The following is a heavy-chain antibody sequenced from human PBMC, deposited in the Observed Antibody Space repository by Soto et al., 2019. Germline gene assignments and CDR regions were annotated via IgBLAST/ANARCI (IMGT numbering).Heavy chain of an antibody. D-gene: IGHD3-22*01. Sequence: GESLKISCAASGFTFSSYWMSWVRQAPGKGLEWVANIKQDGSEKYYVDSVKGRFTISRDNAKNSLYLQMNSLRAEDTAVYYCARGYYYDSSGPSAFDIWGQGTMVTVSS. CDR1: GFTFSSYW. CDR3: ARGYYYDSSGPSAFDI. J-gene: IGHJ3*02. CDR2: IKQDGSEK. V-gene: IGHV3-7*03.